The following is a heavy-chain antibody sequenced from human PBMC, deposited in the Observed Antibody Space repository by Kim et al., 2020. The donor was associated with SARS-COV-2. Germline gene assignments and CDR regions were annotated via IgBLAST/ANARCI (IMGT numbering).Heavy chain of an antibody. D-gene: IGHD2-2*01. V-gene: IGHV3-30*18. CDR1: GFTFSSYG. CDR2: ISYDGSSK. CDR3: AKDLYAWCVVIVSGANYYDGMYV. J-gene: IGHJ6*02. Sequence: GGSLRLSCAASGFTFSSYGMHWVRQAPGKGLEWVAVISYDGSSKYYADSVKGRFTISRDNSNNILYLQMNSLRAEDTAVYYCAKDLYAWCVVIVSGANYYDGMYVWGQGTTVTVSS.